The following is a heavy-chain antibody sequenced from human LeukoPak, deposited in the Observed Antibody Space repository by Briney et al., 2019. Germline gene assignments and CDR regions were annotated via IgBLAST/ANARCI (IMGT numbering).Heavy chain of an antibody. J-gene: IGHJ4*02. V-gene: IGHV3-48*02. D-gene: IGHD3-16*01. Sequence: GGSLRLSCAASGFTFSSYSMNWVRQATGKGLEWISYISSSSSVTYYADSVKGRFTISRDNAKNSLYLQMNSLRHEDTAVYYCARDLQRGDSGFDLWGQGTLVTVS. CDR3: ARDLQRGDSGFDL. CDR1: GFTFSSYS. CDR2: ISSSSSVT.